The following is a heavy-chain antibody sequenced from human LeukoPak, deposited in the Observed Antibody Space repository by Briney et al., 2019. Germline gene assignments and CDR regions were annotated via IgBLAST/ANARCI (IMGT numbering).Heavy chain of an antibody. CDR2: IYYSGST. J-gene: IGHJ4*02. V-gene: IGHV4-59*01. Sequence: SETLSLTCTVSGGSISSYYWSWIRQPQGKGLAWIGYIYYSGSTNYNPSLKSRVTISVDTSKNQFSLKLSSVTAADTAVYYCARERRDGYNRAVDYWGQGTLVTVSS. CDR1: GGSISSYY. CDR3: ARERRDGYNRAVDY. D-gene: IGHD5-24*01.